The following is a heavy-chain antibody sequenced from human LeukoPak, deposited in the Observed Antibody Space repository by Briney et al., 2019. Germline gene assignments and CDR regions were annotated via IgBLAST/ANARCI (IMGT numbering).Heavy chain of an antibody. J-gene: IGHJ5*02. CDR1: GGSISSGRYS. CDR3: ARAVVVAWGSFDP. CDR2: VYTRGST. V-gene: IGHV4-61*02. Sequence: PSQTLYLTCTVPGGSISSGRYSMGWIRHPAGKGLEWIGRVYTRGSTNYNPSLKSRVTISVDTSKTQFSLKLSTVTAADPAVYYCARAVVVAWGSFDPWGQGTLVTVSS. D-gene: IGHD3-16*02.